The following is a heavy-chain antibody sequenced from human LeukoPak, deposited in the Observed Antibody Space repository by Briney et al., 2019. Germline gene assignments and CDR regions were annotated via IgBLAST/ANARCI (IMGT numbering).Heavy chain of an antibody. J-gene: IGHJ4*02. CDR1: GFTFSSYS. CDR3: ARELELTEFDY. Sequence: GGSLRLSYAASGFTFSSYSMNWVRQAPGKGLEWVSSISSSSSYIYYADSVKGRFTISRDNAKNSLYLQMNSLRAEDTAVYYCARELELTEFDYWGQGTLVTVSS. D-gene: IGHD1-7*01. V-gene: IGHV3-21*01. CDR2: ISSSSSYI.